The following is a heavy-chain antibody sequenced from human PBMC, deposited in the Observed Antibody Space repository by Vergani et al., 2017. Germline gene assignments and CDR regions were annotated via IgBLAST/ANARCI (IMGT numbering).Heavy chain of an antibody. Sequence: QVQLVESGGGVVQPGRSLRLSCAASGFTFSSYAMHWVRQAPGKGLEWVAVISYDGSNKYYADSVKGRFTISRDNSKNTLYLQMNSLRAEDTAVYYCARDWCGSGWYWDYYYGMDVWGQGTTVTVSS. CDR3: ARDWCGSGWYWDYYYGMDV. V-gene: IGHV3-30*01. CDR2: ISYDGSNK. J-gene: IGHJ6*02. D-gene: IGHD6-19*01. CDR1: GFTFSSYA.